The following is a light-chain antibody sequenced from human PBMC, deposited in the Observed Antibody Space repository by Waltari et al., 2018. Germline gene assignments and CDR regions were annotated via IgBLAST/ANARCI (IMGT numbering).Light chain of an antibody. CDR3: QQYITYPWT. Sequence: DIQMTQSPASLSASVGDRVTITCRAGQSISRWLAWYQQKPGKAHSRLISTASTLQSGVPSRFSGSGSGTEFTLTISSLQSDDFATYYCQQYITYPWTFGQGTKVETK. V-gene: IGKV1-5*03. CDR1: QSISRW. CDR2: TAS. J-gene: IGKJ1*01.